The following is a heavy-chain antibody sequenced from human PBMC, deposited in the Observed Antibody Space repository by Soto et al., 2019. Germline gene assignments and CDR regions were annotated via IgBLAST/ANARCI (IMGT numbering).Heavy chain of an antibody. CDR2: ISSSSSYI. V-gene: IGHV3-21*01. D-gene: IGHD1-26*01. Sequence: EVQLVESGGGLVKPGGSLRLSCAASGFTFSSYSMNWVRQAPGKGLEWVSSISSSSSYIYYADSVKGRFTISRDNAKNSRDLQMNSLRAEDTAVYYCARDRRGSYDYYYGMDVWGQGTTVTVSS. CDR3: ARDRRGSYDYYYGMDV. CDR1: GFTFSSYS. J-gene: IGHJ6*02.